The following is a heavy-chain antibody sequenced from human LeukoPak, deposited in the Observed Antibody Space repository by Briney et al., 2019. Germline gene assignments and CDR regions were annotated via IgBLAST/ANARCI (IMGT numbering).Heavy chain of an antibody. J-gene: IGHJ4*02. CDR2: INAGNGNT. CDR3: ARTYSSGWYSRHEQTFDY. V-gene: IGHV1-3*01. CDR1: GYTFTSYA. Sequence: ASVKVSCKASGYTFTSYAMHWVRQAPGQRLEWMGWINAGNGNTKYSQKFQGRVTITRDTSASTAYMELSSLRSEDTAVYYCARTYSSGWYSRHEQTFDYWGQGTLVTVSS. D-gene: IGHD6-19*01.